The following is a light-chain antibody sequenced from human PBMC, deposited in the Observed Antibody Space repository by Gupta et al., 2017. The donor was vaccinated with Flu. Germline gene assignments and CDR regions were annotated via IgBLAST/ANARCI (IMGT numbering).Light chain of an antibody. CDR1: QSVGTF. CDR2: DAS. CDR3: QHRKEWPPAGT. Sequence: EIVLTQSPATLSLSPGERATLSCRASQSVGTFLAWYQQRPGQPPRLLIYDASNRATGIPARFSGSGFGTDFTLTISSLEPEDFAVYYCQHRKEWPPAGTFGQGTKLEIK. J-gene: IGKJ2*02. V-gene: IGKV3-11*01.